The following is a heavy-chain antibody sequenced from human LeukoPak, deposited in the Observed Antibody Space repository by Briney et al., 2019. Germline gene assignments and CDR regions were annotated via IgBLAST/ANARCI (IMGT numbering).Heavy chain of an antibody. V-gene: IGHV4-39*01. CDR2: IRYSGST. CDR3: AGRVGASIWTGMHF. Sequence: PSETLSLNCTVSGGSISSGTYHWGWVRQPPGKGLEWIGNIRYSGSTYYNPSLKSPVTISVDTSKNQFSLQLSSVTAADTAVYYCAGRVGASIWTGMHFWGQGTLVTVSS. D-gene: IGHD1-26*01. CDR1: GGSISSGTYH. J-gene: IGHJ4*02.